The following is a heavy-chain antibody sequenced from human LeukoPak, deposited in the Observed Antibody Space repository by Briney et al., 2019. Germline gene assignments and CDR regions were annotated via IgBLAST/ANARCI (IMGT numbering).Heavy chain of an antibody. Sequence: ASVKVSCKASGGTFSSYAISWVRQAPGQGLEWMGGIIPIFGTANYAQKFQGRVTITADESTSTAYMELSSLRSEDTAVYYCAGESIAARPDSGLFDYWGQGTLVTVSS. J-gene: IGHJ4*02. CDR1: GGTFSSYA. CDR3: AGESIAARPDSGLFDY. V-gene: IGHV1-69*13. D-gene: IGHD6-6*01. CDR2: IIPIFGTA.